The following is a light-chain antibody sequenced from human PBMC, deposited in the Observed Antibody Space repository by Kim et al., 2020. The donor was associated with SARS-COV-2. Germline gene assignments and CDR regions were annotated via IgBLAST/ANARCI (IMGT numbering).Light chain of an antibody. J-gene: IGKJ3*01. CDR2: KSS. CDR1: QSVGLW. Sequence: ASVGDTVTISCRASQSVGLWLAWYQHKPGQVPKLLMDKSSALQPGVPSRFVGGGFGTHFTLTISSRQPSDFAVYYCHQYGSHSTFGPGTKVDIK. V-gene: IGKV1-5*03. CDR3: HQYGSHST.